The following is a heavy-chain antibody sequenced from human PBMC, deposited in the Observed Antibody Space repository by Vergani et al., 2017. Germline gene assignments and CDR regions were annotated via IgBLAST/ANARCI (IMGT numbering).Heavy chain of an antibody. CDR1: SHTFQTYG. V-gene: IGHV1-18*01. D-gene: IGHD1-1*01. CDR2: IRPYTGHT. J-gene: IGHJ3*01. CDR3: ARVAPSNSEVTPTAFFV. Sequence: QVQLVQSGAELKKPGASVSVSCKGSSHTFQTYGISWVRQAPVKGLEWMAWIRPYTGHTIYAQKFQDRVTMTADTSTNTAYMELRSLRSDDTAVYFCARVAPSNSEVTPTAFFVWGQGTMVTVTS.